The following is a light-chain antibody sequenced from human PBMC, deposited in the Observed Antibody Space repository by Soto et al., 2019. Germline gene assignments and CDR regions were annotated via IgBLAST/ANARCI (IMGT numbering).Light chain of an antibody. Sequence: EIVMTQSPGTLSVSPGETCTLSCKASQVLGTNLAWYQQKPCQSPTLLVYGMYIRATGVPVRFTGSGSGTEFTLTITSLQYEDFATYYCQQYNYWPPITFGQGTRLEIK. CDR1: QVLGTN. J-gene: IGKJ5*01. CDR3: QQYNYWPPIT. V-gene: IGKV3-15*01. CDR2: GMY.